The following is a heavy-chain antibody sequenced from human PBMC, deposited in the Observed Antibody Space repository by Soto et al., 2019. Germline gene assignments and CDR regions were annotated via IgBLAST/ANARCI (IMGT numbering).Heavy chain of an antibody. D-gene: IGHD6-6*01. J-gene: IGHJ4*02. CDR3: ASAAYGSSTFFDY. Sequence: PSETLSLTCAVSGYFFSSDYFWGWIRQPPGKGLEWIGSVYHSGSTYYNPSLKSRVSTSVDTSKNQFSLKLSSVTAADTAVYYCASAAYGSSTFFDYWGRGALVAVSS. V-gene: IGHV4-38-2*01. CDR1: GYFFSSDYF. CDR2: VYHSGST.